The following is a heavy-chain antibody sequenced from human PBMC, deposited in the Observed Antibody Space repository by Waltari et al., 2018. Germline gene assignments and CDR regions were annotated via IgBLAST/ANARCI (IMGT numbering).Heavy chain of an antibody. CDR2: ISAYNGNT. CDR1: GYSFSNFG. D-gene: IGHD3-16*01. Sequence: QVHLVQSEAEVKRPGASVQVSCMAFGYSFSNFGISWVRQAPGQGLEWMGWISAYNGNTNYAHKFQSRVTMTADTSTNTAYMELRSLRSDDAAVYYCTREPRLGLQDGPRYYGMDVWGQGTTVTVSS. CDR3: TREPRLGLQDGPRYYGMDV. J-gene: IGHJ6*02. V-gene: IGHV1-18*01.